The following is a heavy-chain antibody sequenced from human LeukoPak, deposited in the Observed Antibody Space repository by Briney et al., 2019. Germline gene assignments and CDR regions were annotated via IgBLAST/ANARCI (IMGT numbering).Heavy chain of an antibody. J-gene: IGHJ3*02. CDR3: ARDPYYDILTGTVGSAFDI. CDR2: IYYSGST. D-gene: IGHD3-9*01. V-gene: IGHV4-59*01. Sequence: SETLSLTCTVSGGSISSYYWSWIRQPPGKGLEWIGYIYYSGSTNYNPSLKSRVTISVDTSKNQFSLKLSSVTAADTAVDYCARDPYYDILTGTVGSAFDIWGQGTMVTVS. CDR1: GGSISSYY.